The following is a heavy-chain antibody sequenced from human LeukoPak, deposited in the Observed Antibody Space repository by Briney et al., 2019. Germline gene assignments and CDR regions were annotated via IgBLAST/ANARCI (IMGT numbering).Heavy chain of an antibody. D-gene: IGHD5-18*01. Sequence: GGSLRLSCAASGLTFSRAWMSWLRQAPGKGLEWVANIKEDGSEDYYADSVKGRFAISKDDAKNSLYLQMNSLRAEDTAMYYCARDADGYEDWGQGTLVTVSS. CDR2: IKEDGSED. CDR1: GLTFSRAW. CDR3: ARDADGYED. V-gene: IGHV3-7*01. J-gene: IGHJ4*02.